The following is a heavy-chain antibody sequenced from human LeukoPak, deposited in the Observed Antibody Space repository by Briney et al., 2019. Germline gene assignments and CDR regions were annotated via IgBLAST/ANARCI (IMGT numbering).Heavy chain of an antibody. D-gene: IGHD3-10*01. V-gene: IGHV4-59*01. CDR1: GGSISSYY. J-gene: IGHJ6*04. CDR2: MYYSGST. CDR3: AREPHSMKYYYGSGSLAGILDV. Sequence: SETLSHTCTVSGGSISSYYWSWIRQSPGKGLEWIGYMYYSGSTNYNPSLKSRVTISVDTSKNQFSLKLSSVTAADTAVYYCAREPHSMKYYYGSGSLAGILDVWGKGTTVTVSS.